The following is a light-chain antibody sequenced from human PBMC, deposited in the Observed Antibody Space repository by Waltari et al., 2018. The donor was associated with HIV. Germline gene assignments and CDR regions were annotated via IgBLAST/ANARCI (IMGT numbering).Light chain of an antibody. CDR2: WAS. J-gene: IGKJ1*01. CDR3: QQYYYPPHT. Sequence: IVMTQSPDSLAVSLGERATVNCKYSHTILDRSSNKNYLAWYQHKQGQPPKLLMYWASTRGSGVPDRFSGSGSGTDFTLTISSLQAEDVAVYYCQQYYYPPHTFGQGTKVEVK. CDR1: HTILDRSSNKNY. V-gene: IGKV4-1*01.